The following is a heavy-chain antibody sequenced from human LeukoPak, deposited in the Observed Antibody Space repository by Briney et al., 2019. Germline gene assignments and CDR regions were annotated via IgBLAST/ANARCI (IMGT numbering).Heavy chain of an antibody. CDR3: ARDMKGSSGFDY. J-gene: IGHJ4*02. V-gene: IGHV3-7*01. CDR1: GFTFSSYA. CDR2: IKQDGSEK. D-gene: IGHD6-6*01. Sequence: GMSLRLSCAASGFTFSSYAMHWVRQAPGKGLEWVANIKQDGSEKYYVDSVKGRFTISRDNAKNSLYLQMNSLRAEDTAVYYCARDMKGSSGFDYWGQGTLVTVSS.